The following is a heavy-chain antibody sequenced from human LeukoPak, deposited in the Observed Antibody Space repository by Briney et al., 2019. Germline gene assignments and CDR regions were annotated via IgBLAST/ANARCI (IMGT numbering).Heavy chain of an antibody. D-gene: IGHD6-19*01. Sequence: PGGSLRPSCAGSGFTFSRYNMNWFRQAPGKGLERVSSISSRSSYIFYADSVKGRFTISRDNAKNSLYLQMNSLGAEDTAVYYCARDAQWLVPEGYYYYMDVWGKGTTVTVS. CDR1: GFTFSRYN. J-gene: IGHJ6*03. CDR3: ARDAQWLVPEGYYYYMDV. CDR2: ISSRSSYI. V-gene: IGHV3-21*01.